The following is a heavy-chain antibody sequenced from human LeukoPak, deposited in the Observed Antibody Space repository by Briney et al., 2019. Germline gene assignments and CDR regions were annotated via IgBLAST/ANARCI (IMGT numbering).Heavy chain of an antibody. CDR3: AKGNSGPDY. J-gene: IGHJ4*02. CDR2: ISWNSGSI. D-gene: IGHD5-12*01. Sequence: HPGRSLRLSCAASGFTFDDYAMHWVRQAPGKGLEWVSGISWNSGSIGYADSVKGRFTISRDNAKNSLYLQMNSLRAEDTAVYYCAKGNSGPDYWGQGTLVTVSS. V-gene: IGHV3-9*01. CDR1: GFTFDDYA.